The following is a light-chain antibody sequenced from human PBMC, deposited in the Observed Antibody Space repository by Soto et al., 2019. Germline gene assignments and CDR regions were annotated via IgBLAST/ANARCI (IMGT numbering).Light chain of an antibody. CDR1: TGAVTSGHY. Sequence: QAVVTQEPSLTVSPGGTVTLTCGSSTGAVTSGHYPYWFQQKSGQAPRALIYDTSNKHSWTPARFSGSLLGGKAALTLSGXQPEDEAXXYCLLSFSGTHVVFGGGTKLTVL. V-gene: IGLV7-46*01. CDR3: LLSFSGTHVV. CDR2: DTS. J-gene: IGLJ2*01.